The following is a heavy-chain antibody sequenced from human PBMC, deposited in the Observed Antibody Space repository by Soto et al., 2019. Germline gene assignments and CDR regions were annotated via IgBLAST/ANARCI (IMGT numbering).Heavy chain of an antibody. CDR2: IIPIFGTA. CDR1: GGTFSSYA. Sequence: GASVKVSCKASGGTFSSYAISWVRQAPGQGLEWMGGIIPIFGTANYAQKFQGRVTITADESTSTAYMELSSLRSEDTAVYYCARSPTRGYSGYDSLFDYSGEGTLVTVYS. J-gene: IGHJ4*02. V-gene: IGHV1-69*13. CDR3: ARSPTRGYSGYDSLFDY. D-gene: IGHD5-12*01.